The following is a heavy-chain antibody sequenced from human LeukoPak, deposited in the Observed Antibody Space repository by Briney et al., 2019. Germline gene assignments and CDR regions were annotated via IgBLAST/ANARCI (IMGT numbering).Heavy chain of an antibody. D-gene: IGHD3-22*01. V-gene: IGHV3-66*01. CDR1: GFTVSSNY. Sequence: HPGGSLRLSCAASGFTVSSNYMSWVRQAPGKGLEWGSVIYSGGSTYYADSVKGRFTIPRDNSKTTLYLQMNSLRAEDTAVYYCARDLYDSSGYSPPSDYWGQGTLVTVSS. CDR2: IYSGGST. J-gene: IGHJ4*02. CDR3: ARDLYDSSGYSPPSDY.